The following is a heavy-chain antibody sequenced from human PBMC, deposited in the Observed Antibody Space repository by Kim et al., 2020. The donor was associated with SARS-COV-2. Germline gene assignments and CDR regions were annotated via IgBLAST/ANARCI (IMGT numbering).Heavy chain of an antibody. Sequence: AQKFQGRVTITADESTSTAYMELSSLRSEDTAVYYCASRGETAMDWYFDLWGRGTLVTVSS. J-gene: IGHJ2*01. V-gene: IGHV1-69*01. D-gene: IGHD2-21*02. CDR3: ASRGETAMDWYFDL.